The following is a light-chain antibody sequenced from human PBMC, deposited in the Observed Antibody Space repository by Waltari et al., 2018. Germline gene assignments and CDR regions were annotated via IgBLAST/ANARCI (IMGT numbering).Light chain of an antibody. CDR2: GAS. CDR3: QQYDNWPLT. V-gene: IGKV3-15*01. J-gene: IGKJ4*01. Sequence: ETVMTQPPGTLSVSPGDRVILSRRASQSVSSELAWYQQKPGQSPRLLSYGASTRVTGLPARFSGSGSGTEFTLTINSLQAEDFGVYYCQQYDNWPLTFGGGTRVEIK. CDR1: QSVSSE.